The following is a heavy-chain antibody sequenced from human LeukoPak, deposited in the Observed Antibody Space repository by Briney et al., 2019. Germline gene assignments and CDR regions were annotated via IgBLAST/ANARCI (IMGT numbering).Heavy chain of an antibody. V-gene: IGHV3-23*01. J-gene: IGHJ4*02. Sequence: AGGSLRLSCAASGFAFNNDAMSWVRQAPGRGLEWVSSIGGSGGSTYYADSVRGRFTMSRDNSKNTLYLQMNSLRAEDTAVYFCAKEGYSSGDYVIVCFSDYWGQGTLVTVSS. CDR2: IGGSGGST. CDR1: GFAFNNDA. D-gene: IGHD6-19*01. CDR3: AKEGYSSGDYVIVCFSDY.